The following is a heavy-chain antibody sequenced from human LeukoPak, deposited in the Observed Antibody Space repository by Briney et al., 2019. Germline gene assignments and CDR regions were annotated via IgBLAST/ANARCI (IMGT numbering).Heavy chain of an antibody. CDR2: INHSGST. D-gene: IGHD5-18*01. CDR3: ARAPYGYVTMNPGDRLSY. CDR1: GGSFSGYH. Sequence: SETLSLTCAVCGGSFSGYHWSWIRQPPGKGLEWIGEINHSGSTNYNPSLKSRVTISVDTSKNQFSLKLSSVTAADTAVYYCARAPYGYVTMNPGDRLSYWGQGTLVTVSS. V-gene: IGHV4-34*01. J-gene: IGHJ4*02.